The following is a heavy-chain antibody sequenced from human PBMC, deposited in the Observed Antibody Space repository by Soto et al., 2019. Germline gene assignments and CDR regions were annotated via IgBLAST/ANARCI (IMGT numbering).Heavy chain of an antibody. V-gene: IGHV4-30-2*01. Sequence: SETLSLTCAVSGGSISSGGYSWSWIRQPPGKGLEWIGYIYHSGSTYYNPSLKSRVTISVDRSKNQFSLKLSSVTAADTAVYYCARERYYYDSSGYSQYNWFDPRGQGTLVTVSS. CDR1: GGSISSGGYS. J-gene: IGHJ5*02. CDR2: IYHSGST. CDR3: ARERYYYDSSGYSQYNWFDP. D-gene: IGHD3-22*01.